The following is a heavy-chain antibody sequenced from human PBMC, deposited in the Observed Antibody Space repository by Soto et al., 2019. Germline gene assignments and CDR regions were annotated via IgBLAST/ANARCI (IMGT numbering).Heavy chain of an antibody. CDR2: INHSGST. V-gene: IGHV4-34*01. CDR1: GGSFSGYY. J-gene: IGHJ4*02. D-gene: IGHD3-22*01. CDR3: ASTYYDSSGYYGY. Sequence: QVQLQQWGAGLLKPSETLSLTCAVYGGSFSGYYWSWIRQPPGKGLEWIGEINHSGSTNYNPSHKSRVTISVDTSKNQFSLKLSSVTAADTAVYYCASTYYDSSGYYGYWGQGTLVTVSS.